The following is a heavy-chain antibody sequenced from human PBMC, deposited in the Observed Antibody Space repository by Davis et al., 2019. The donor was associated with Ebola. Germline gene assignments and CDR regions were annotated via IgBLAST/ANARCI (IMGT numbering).Heavy chain of an antibody. D-gene: IGHD3-10*01. Sequence: PGGSLRLSCAASGFTFSSYGMHWVRQAPGKGLEWVAVIWYDGSNKYYADSVKGRFTISRDNSKNTLYLQMNSLRAEDTAVYYCARDLGLGSYYTPGYYGMDVWGQGTTVTVSS. CDR3: ARDLGLGSYYTPGYYGMDV. CDR1: GFTFSSYG. J-gene: IGHJ6*02. CDR2: IWYDGSNK. V-gene: IGHV3-33*01.